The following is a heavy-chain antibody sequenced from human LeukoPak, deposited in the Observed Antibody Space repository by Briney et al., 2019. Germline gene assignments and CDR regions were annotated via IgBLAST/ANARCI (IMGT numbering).Heavy chain of an antibody. Sequence: QPGGSLRLSCAASGFTFSSYAMSWVRQAPGKGLGWVSTISGSGGSTYYADSVKGRFTISRDNSKNTLYLQMNSLRAEDTAIYYCAKHQSDYWEFDYWGQGTLVTVSS. V-gene: IGHV3-23*01. CDR3: AKHQSDYWEFDY. CDR2: ISGSGGST. CDR1: GFTFSSYA. D-gene: IGHD5-12*01. J-gene: IGHJ4*02.